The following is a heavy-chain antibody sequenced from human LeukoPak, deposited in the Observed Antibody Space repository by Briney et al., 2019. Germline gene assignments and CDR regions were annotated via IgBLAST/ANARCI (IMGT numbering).Heavy chain of an antibody. CDR2: IKSGGST. D-gene: IGHD3-22*01. Sequence: GGSLRLSRAASGFTVSSKYMSWVRQAPGKGLEWVSLIKSGGSTYYADSVKGRFTISRDNSKNTLYLQMNSLRAEDTALYYCARDPDSSGYFDYWGQGTLVTVSS. CDR3: ARDPDSSGYFDY. V-gene: IGHV3-53*01. J-gene: IGHJ4*02. CDR1: GFTVSSKY.